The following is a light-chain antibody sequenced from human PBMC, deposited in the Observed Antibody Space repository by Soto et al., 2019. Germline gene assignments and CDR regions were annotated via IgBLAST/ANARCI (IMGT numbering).Light chain of an antibody. Sequence: EIVLTQSPGTLSLSPGERATLSCRASQVFSSSYLAWYQQKPGQAPRLLIYGASGRATGIPDRFSGSGSGTDFTLTISRREPEDFAVYYWQQYGSSPMYTFGQVTKLEIK. CDR3: QQYGSSPMYT. V-gene: IGKV3-20*01. CDR2: GAS. J-gene: IGKJ2*01. CDR1: QVFSSSY.